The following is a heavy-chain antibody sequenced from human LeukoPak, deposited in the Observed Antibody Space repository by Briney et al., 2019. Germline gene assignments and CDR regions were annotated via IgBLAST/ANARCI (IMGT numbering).Heavy chain of an antibody. CDR1: GFTFSSYS. CDR3: AGRPHYYMDV. CDR2: ISSSSSYI. J-gene: IGHJ6*03. V-gene: IGHV3-21*01. Sequence: KPGGSLRLSCAASGFTFSSYSMNWVRQAPGEGLEWVSSISSSSSYIYYADSVKGRFTISRDNAKNSLYLQMNSLRAEDTAVYYCAGRPHYYMDVWGKGTTVTVSS.